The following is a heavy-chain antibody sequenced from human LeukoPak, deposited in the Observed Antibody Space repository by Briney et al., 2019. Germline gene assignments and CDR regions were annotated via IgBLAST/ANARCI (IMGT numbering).Heavy chain of an antibody. J-gene: IGHJ4*02. D-gene: IGHD4-17*01. V-gene: IGHV3-30*04. Sequence: GGSLRLSCAASGFTFSSYAMHWVRQAPGKGLEWVAVISYDGSNKYYADSVKGRFTISRDNSKNTLYLQMNSLRAEDTAVYYCARGELSDSTTTVTRPFDYWGQGTLVTVSS. CDR2: ISYDGSNK. CDR3: ARGELSDSTTTVTRPFDY. CDR1: GFTFSSYA.